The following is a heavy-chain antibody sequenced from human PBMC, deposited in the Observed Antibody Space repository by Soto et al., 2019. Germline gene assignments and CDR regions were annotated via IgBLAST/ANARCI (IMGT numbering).Heavy chain of an antibody. J-gene: IGHJ5*02. CDR1: GGSISSGGYY. V-gene: IGHV4-31*03. CDR3: ARDRRYYYDSSGYYLSGGAYWFDP. Sequence: PSETLSLTCTVSGGSISSGGYYWSWIRQHPGKGLEWIGYIYYSGSTYYNPSLKSRVTISVDTSKNQFSLKLSSVTAADTAVYYCARDRRYYYDSSGYYLSGGAYWFDPWGQGTLVTVS. CDR2: IYYSGST. D-gene: IGHD3-22*01.